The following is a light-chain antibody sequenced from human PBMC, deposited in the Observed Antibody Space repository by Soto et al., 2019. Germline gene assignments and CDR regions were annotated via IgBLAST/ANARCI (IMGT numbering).Light chain of an antibody. J-gene: IGKJ3*01. V-gene: IGKV3-20*01. CDR1: QSVSSSY. CDR3: QQYGSSPLFT. CDR2: GAS. Sequence: IVLTQSPGTLSLSPGERATLSCRASQSVSSSYLAWYQQKPGQAPRLLIYGASSRATGIPDRFSGSGSGTDFTLTISRLEPEDFAVYYCQQYGSSPLFTLGPGTKVDIK.